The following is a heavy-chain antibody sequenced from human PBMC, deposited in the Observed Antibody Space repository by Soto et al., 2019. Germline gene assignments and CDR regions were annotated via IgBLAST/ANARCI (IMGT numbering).Heavy chain of an antibody. Sequence: EVQLVQSGAEVKKPGESLKISCKGSGYSFTSYWIGWVRQMPGKGLEWMGIIYPGDSDTRYSPSFQGQVTISADKSISTAYLQWSSLKASDTAMYYCARRERRFTGGYYYYYGMDVWGQGTTVTVSS. D-gene: IGHD1-1*01. J-gene: IGHJ6*02. CDR2: IYPGDSDT. V-gene: IGHV5-51*01. CDR3: ARRERRFTGGYYYYYGMDV. CDR1: GYSFTSYW.